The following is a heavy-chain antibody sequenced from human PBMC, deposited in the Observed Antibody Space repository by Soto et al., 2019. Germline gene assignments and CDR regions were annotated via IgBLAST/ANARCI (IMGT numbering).Heavy chain of an antibody. CDR3: ARDRGREFWSGYSYAFDI. Sequence: QVKLVQSGAEVKMPGSSVKVSCKASGGTFSSSAISWVRQAPGQGLEWMGGIIPILDTVNFAQKFQDRVKITADESTSTAYMELSSLRSEDTAVYYFARDRGREFWSGYSYAFDIWGQGTMVTGSS. CDR1: GGTFSSSA. D-gene: IGHD3-3*01. J-gene: IGHJ3*02. V-gene: IGHV1-69*01. CDR2: IIPILDTV.